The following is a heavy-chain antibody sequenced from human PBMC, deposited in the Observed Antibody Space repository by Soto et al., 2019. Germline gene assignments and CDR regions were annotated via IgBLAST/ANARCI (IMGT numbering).Heavy chain of an antibody. CDR1: GFTFSRYG. J-gene: IGHJ6*02. D-gene: IGHD2-2*01. CDR2: IWYDGTNK. CDR3: ARGGEDQPLGRADYYYYGMDV. Sequence: QVQLVESGGGVVQPGRSLRLSCAASGFTFSRYGMHWVRQAPGKGLEWVAVIWYDGTNKHYADSVRGRFTISRDNSANTLNLQMNSLRAEDTAIYYCARGGEDQPLGRADYYYYGMDVWGPGTTVTVSS. V-gene: IGHV3-33*01.